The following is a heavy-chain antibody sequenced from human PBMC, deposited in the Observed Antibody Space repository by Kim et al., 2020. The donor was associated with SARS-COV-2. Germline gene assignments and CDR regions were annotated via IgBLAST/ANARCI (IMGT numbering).Heavy chain of an antibody. J-gene: IGHJ6*02. Sequence: GGSLRLSCAVYGLTFSNYWMSWVRQAPGKGLEWVANIKQDGNEKYYVDSVKGRFTISTDNAKNSLYLQMNSLRAEDTAVYYCARGVDVWGQGTTVTVSS. CDR2: IKQDGNEK. V-gene: IGHV3-7*01. CDR3: ARGVDV. CDR1: GLTFSNYW.